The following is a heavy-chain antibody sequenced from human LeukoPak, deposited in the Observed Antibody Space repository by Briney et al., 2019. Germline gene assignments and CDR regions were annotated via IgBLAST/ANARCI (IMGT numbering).Heavy chain of an antibody. CDR3: ARARPDYYYYGMDV. CDR2: INAGNGNT. Sequence: ASVKASCKASGYTFTSYAMHWVRQAPGQRLEWMGWINAGNGNTKYSQKFQGRVTITRDTSASTAYMELSSLRSEDTAVYYCARARPDYYYYGMDVWGQGTTVTVSS. J-gene: IGHJ6*02. V-gene: IGHV1-3*01. CDR1: GYTFTSYA.